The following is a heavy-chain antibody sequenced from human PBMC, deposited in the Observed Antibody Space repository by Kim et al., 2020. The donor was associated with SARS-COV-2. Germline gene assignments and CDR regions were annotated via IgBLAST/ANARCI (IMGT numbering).Heavy chain of an antibody. CDR3: ARDPLGDGYSFSDY. CDR2: IYSDGRT. V-gene: IGHV3-53*01. CDR1: ELTFGRNH. Sequence: GGSLRLSCAVSELTFGRNHMNWVRQAPGKGLEWVSVIYSDGRTSYTDSVKGRFTITRDSSKNTVNLQMNGLRADDTAVYYCARDPLGDGYSFSDYWGQGTLVTVSS. J-gene: IGHJ4*02. D-gene: IGHD4-4*01.